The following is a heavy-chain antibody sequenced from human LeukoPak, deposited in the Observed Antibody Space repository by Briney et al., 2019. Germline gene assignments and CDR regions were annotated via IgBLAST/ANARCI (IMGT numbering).Heavy chain of an antibody. D-gene: IGHD6-13*01. V-gene: IGHV4-38-2*01. CDR1: GYSISSGYY. Sequence: PSETLSLTYAVSGYSISSGYYWGWIRQPPGKGLEWIGSIYHSGSTYYNPPLKSRVTISVDPSKNQFSLKLSSVTGADTAVYYCARHGGIAAPWFDPWGQGTLVTVSS. CDR3: ARHGGIAAPWFDP. CDR2: IYHSGST. J-gene: IGHJ5*02.